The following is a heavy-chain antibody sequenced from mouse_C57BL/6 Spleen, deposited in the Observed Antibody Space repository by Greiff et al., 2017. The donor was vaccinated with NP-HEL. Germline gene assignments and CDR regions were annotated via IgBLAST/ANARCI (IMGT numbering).Heavy chain of an antibody. D-gene: IGHD2-4*01. Sequence: QVQLQQSGAELVKPGASVKLSCKASGYTFTSYWMQWVKQRPGQGLEWIGEIDPSDSYTNYNQKFKGKATLTVDTSSSTAYMQLSSLTSEDSAVYYCAPIYYDYGYYFDYWGQGTTLTVSS. CDR2: IDPSDSYT. CDR1: GYTFTSYW. J-gene: IGHJ2*01. CDR3: APIYYDYGYYFDY. V-gene: IGHV1-50*01.